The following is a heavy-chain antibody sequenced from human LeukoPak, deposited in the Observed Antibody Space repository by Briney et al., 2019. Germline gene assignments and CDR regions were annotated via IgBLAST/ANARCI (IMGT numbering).Heavy chain of an antibody. CDR3: AKDDRIQTRRYTYNY. CDR2: ISGSGGST. J-gene: IGHJ4*02. V-gene: IGHV3-23*01. Sequence: GGSLRLSCAASGFTFSSYARSRVRQAPGKGLEWVSVISGSGGSTSYADSVKGGFTISRENTMNTLYMQMNSLRAEDTAVYSCAKDDRIQTRRYTYNYWGQGTLVTVSS. CDR1: GFTFSSYA. D-gene: IGHD5-18*01.